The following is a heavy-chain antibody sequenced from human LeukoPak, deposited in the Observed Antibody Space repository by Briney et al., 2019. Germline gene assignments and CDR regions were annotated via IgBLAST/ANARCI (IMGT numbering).Heavy chain of an antibody. V-gene: IGHV1-69*13. CDR2: IIPIFGTA. CDR1: GGTFSSYA. J-gene: IGHJ5*01. Sequence: ASVKVSCKASGGTFSSYAISWVRQAPGQGLEWMGGIIPIFGTANYAQKFQGRVTITADESTSTAYMELSSLRSEDTAVYYCTRGPVGTTHDSWGQGTLVTVSS. CDR3: TRGPVGTTHDS. D-gene: IGHD1-7*01.